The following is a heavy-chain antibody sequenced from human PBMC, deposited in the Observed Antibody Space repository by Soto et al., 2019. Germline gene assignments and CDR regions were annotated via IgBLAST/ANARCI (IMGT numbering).Heavy chain of an antibody. V-gene: IGHV3-30*18. D-gene: IGHD6-25*01. CDR2: ISKDGSNK. J-gene: IGHJ4*02. CDR1: GFTFSRYG. CDR3: SKSGFLTLFYFDS. Sequence: SLRLSCAASGFTFSRYGMHWVRQAPGKGLEWVASISKDGSNKYYPDSVKGRFTISRDNSKNTLYLQMNSLRADDTALYYCSKSGFLTLFYFDSWGQGTLVTVSS.